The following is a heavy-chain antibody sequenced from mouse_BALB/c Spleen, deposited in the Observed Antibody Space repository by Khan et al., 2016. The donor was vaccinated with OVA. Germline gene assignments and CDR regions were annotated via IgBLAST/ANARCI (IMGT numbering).Heavy chain of an antibody. V-gene: IGHV5-6-5*01. D-gene: IGHD1-1*02. J-gene: IGHJ3*01. CDR3: ARDYWFVY. Sequence: EVELVESGGGLVKPGGSLKVSCAASGFTFRNYAMSWVRQTPEKRLEWVASISSGGNTYYPDNVKGRLTIFRDNARNILYLQMSSLRSEDTAMYYCARDYWFVYWGQGTLVTVSA. CDR1: GFTFRNYA. CDR2: ISSGGNT.